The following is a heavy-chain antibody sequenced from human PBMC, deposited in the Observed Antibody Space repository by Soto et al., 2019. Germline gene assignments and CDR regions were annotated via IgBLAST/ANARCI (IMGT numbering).Heavy chain of an antibody. CDR2: MNPNSGNT. V-gene: IGHV1-8*01. D-gene: IGHD2-2*01. CDR3: ARDPLPNAYCISTFCYRLPWFDP. CDR1: GYTFTSYD. J-gene: IGHJ5*02. Sequence: AASVKVSCKASGYTFTSYDINWVRQATGQGLEWMGWMNPNSGNTGYAQKFQGRVTMTRNTSISTAYMELSSLRAEDTAVYYCARDPLPNAYCISTFCYRLPWFDPWGQGALVTVSS.